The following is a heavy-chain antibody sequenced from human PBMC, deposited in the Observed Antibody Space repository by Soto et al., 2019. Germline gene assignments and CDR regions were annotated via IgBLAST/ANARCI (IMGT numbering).Heavy chain of an antibody. CDR3: AHRMITFGGVIVYHAFDI. D-gene: IGHD3-16*02. Sequence: GLDLEWLALIYWDDDKRYSPSLKSRLTITKDTSKNQVVLTMTNMDPVDTATYYCAHRMITFGGVIVYHAFDIWGQGTMVTVSS. J-gene: IGHJ3*02. CDR2: IYWDDDK. V-gene: IGHV2-5*02.